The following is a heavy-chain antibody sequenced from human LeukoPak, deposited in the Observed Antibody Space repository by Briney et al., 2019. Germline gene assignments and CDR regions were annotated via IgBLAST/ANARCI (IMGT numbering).Heavy chain of an antibody. D-gene: IGHD4-23*01. J-gene: IGHJ4*02. CDR1: GFTFRNYD. CDR3: AKSLVRWAFDY. CDR2: LTTDGGRT. Sequence: GGSLRLSCAASGFTFRNYDMSWVRQAPGKGLEWVSSLTTDGGRTEYADSVKGRFTISRDNSKNTLYLQMNSLRAGDTALYYCAKSLVRWAFDYWGQGTLVTVSS. V-gene: IGHV3-23*01.